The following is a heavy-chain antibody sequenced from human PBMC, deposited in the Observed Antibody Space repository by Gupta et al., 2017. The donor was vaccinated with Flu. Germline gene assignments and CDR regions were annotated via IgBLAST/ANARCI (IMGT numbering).Heavy chain of an antibody. Sequence: EVQLVESGGGLVQPGGSLRLSCAASGFTFSTYSMNWVRQAPGKGLEWVSYISSSGSTISYADSVKGRFTMSRDTSKNSLSLQMNSLRAEDTAVYYCARTLKERQWLADYYYYGMDVWGQGTTVTVSS. CDR2: ISSSGSTI. V-gene: IGHV3-48*01. CDR3: ARTLKERQWLADYYYYGMDV. D-gene: IGHD6-19*01. CDR1: GFTFSTYS. J-gene: IGHJ6*02.